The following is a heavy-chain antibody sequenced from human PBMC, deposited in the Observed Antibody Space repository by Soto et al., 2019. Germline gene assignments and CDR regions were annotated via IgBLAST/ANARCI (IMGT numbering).Heavy chain of an antibody. CDR1: GYTFTSYG. D-gene: IGHD3-10*01. CDR3: ARAVTYYCGSGSYYFDY. Sequence: ASVQVSCKASGYTFTSYGISWVRQAPGQGLEWMGWISAYNGNTKYAQKLRGRVTMTTNPSTGTSYMEPRSLRSDDTAVYDCARAVTYYCGSGSYYFDYWGQRTLVTVSS. CDR2: ISAYNGNT. J-gene: IGHJ4*01. V-gene: IGHV1-18*01.